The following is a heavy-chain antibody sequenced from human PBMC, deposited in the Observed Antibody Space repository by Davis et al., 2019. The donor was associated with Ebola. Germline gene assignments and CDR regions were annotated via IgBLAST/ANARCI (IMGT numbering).Heavy chain of an antibody. CDR2: INAGNGNT. V-gene: IGHV1-18*04. CDR1: GYTFTSYY. J-gene: IGHJ4*02. Sequence: ASVKVSCKASGYTFTSYYMHWVRQAPGQGLEWMGWINAGNGNTKYSQKVQGRITMTTDTSTSTAYMELRSLRSDDTARYYCARDVRGITGPSEYWGQGTLVTVSS. D-gene: IGHD1-1*01. CDR3: ARDVRGITGPSEY.